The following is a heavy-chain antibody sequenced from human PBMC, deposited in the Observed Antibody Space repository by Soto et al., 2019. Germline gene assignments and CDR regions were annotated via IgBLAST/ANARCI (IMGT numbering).Heavy chain of an antibody. D-gene: IGHD1-1*01. V-gene: IGHV1-69*13. CDR3: ATDSSRTTGYDFDY. CDR2: IIPIFGTA. CDR1: GGTFSSYA. J-gene: IGHJ4*02. Sequence: SVKVSCKASGGTFSSYAISWVRQAPGQGLEWIGGIIPIFGTANYAQKFQGRVTITADESTSTAYMELSSLRSEDTAVYYCATDSSRTTGYDFDYWGQGTLVTVSS.